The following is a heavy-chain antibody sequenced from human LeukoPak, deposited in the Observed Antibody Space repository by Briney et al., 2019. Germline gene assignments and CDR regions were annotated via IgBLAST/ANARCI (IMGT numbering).Heavy chain of an antibody. D-gene: IGHD6-13*01. CDR2: IKQDGSEK. J-gene: IGHJ4*01. CDR3: ARHRDSSSWYGVFAY. Sequence: GGSLRLSCAASGFTFSSYWMSWVRQAPGKGLEWVANIKQDGSEKYYVDSVKGRFTISRDNAKNSLYLQMNSLRAEDTAVYYCARHRDSSSWYGVFAYWGQGTLVTVSS. V-gene: IGHV3-7*01. CDR1: GFTFSSYW.